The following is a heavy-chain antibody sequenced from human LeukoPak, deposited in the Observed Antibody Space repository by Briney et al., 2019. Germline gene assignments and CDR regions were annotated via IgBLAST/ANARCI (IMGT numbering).Heavy chain of an antibody. V-gene: IGHV1-2*02. Sequence: ASVKVSCKASGYTFTAYYLYWVRQAPGQGLEWMGWIYPNSGDTNYAQKFQGRVTMTRDTSISTAYMELSGLTSDDTAVYYCARLFKVVPAAIHTWGQGTLVTVSS. CDR1: GYTFTAYY. CDR2: IYPNSGDT. D-gene: IGHD2-2*01. J-gene: IGHJ5*02. CDR3: ARLFKVVPAAIHT.